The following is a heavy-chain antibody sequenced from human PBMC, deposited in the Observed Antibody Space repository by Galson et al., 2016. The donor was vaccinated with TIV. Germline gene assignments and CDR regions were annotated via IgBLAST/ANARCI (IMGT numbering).Heavy chain of an antibody. Sequence: SLRLSCAASGFSVNDNYMSWVRQAPGRGLEWVSIISSGGSTNYVDSVKGRFTISRDFSNNTLFLQMHSLRAEDSAVYYCARDHRHCGNECYLYYYYGMDVWGPGTTVTVSS. D-gene: IGHD2-21*01. CDR2: ISSGGST. CDR3: ARDHRHCGNECYLYYYYGMDV. V-gene: IGHV3-66*02. J-gene: IGHJ6*02. CDR1: GFSVNDNY.